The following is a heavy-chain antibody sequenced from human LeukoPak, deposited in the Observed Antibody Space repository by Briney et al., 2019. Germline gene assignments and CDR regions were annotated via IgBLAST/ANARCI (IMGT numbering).Heavy chain of an antibody. CDR2: MNPNSGNT. CDR3: AARYYYDSSGYYYFDY. CDR1: GYTFTSYD. J-gene: IGHJ4*02. D-gene: IGHD3-22*01. Sequence: ASVKVSCKASGYTFTSYDINWVRQATGQGLEWMGWMNPNSGNTGYAQKFQGRVTTTRNTSISTAYMELSSLRSEDTAVYYCAARYYYDSSGYYYFDYWGQGTLVTVSS. V-gene: IGHV1-8*01.